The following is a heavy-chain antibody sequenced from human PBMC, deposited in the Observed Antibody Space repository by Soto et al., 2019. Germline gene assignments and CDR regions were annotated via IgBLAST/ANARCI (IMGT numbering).Heavy chain of an antibody. J-gene: IGHJ3*02. CDR1: GFTFSSYS. CDR2: ISSSSSYI. V-gene: IGHV3-21*01. Sequence: GGSLRLSCAASGFTFSSYSMNWVRQAPGKGLEWVSSISSSSSYIYYADSVKGRFTISRDNAKNSLYLQMNSLRAEDTAVYYCAREDVRGGANYDFWSGYLVYAFDIWGQGTMVTVSS. CDR3: AREDVRGGANYDFWSGYLVYAFDI. D-gene: IGHD3-3*01.